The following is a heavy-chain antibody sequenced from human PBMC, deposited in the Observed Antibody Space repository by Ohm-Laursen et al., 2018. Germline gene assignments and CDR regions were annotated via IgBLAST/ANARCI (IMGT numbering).Heavy chain of an antibody. J-gene: IGHJ4*02. CDR2: ISFSGSHI. CDR1: GLTLKSYS. Sequence: GSLRLSCAAPGLTLKSYSMNWVRQAPGKGLEWVSSISFSGSHIYYADSVKGRFTISRDNAKTTLYLQMNSLRAEDTAVYYCARVSNLLRLGELSLFDYWGQGTLVTVSS. CDR3: ARVSNLLRLGELSLFDY. V-gene: IGHV3-21*01. D-gene: IGHD3-16*02.